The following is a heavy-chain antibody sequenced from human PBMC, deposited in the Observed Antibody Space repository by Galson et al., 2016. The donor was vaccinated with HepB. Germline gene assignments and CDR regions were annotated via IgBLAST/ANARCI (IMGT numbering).Heavy chain of an antibody. CDR2: TYYKSKWYH. J-gene: IGHJ4*02. D-gene: IGHD4-17*01. CDR3: ARAWDSTVYFDY. CDR1: GDSVSSNRAA. Sequence: CAISGDSVSSNRAAWNWIRQSPSRGLEWLGRTYYKSKWYHDYAVSVKSRITISPDTSKNHLPLHLKSVTPGDTATYYCARAWDSTVYFDYWGQGALVIVSS. V-gene: IGHV6-1*01.